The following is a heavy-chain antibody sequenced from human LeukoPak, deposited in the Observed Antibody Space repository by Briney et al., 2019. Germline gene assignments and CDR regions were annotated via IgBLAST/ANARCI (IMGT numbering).Heavy chain of an antibody. J-gene: IGHJ4*02. CDR2: INHSGST. Sequence: SETLSLTCAVYGGSFSGYYWTWIRQPPGKGLEWIGEINHSGSTNYNPSLKSRVTISVDTSKNKFSLKLSSVTAADTAVYYCARGRGYSSSWYFYWGQGTLVTVSS. CDR1: GGSFSGYY. D-gene: IGHD6-13*01. CDR3: ARGRGYSSSWYFY. V-gene: IGHV4-34*01.